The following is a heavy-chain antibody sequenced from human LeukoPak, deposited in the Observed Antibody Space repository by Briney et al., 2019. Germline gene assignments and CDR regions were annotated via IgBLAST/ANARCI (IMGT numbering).Heavy chain of an antibody. CDR3: ASPASSGWSGFDY. V-gene: IGHV3-66*01. J-gene: IGHJ4*02. D-gene: IGHD6-19*01. CDR2: IYSGGST. Sequence: GGSLRLSCAASGFTVSSNYMSWVRQAPGKGLEWVSVIYSGGSTYYADSVKGRFTISRDNSKNTLYLQMNSLRAEDTAVYYCASPASSGWSGFDYWGQGTLVTVSS. CDR1: GFTVSSNY.